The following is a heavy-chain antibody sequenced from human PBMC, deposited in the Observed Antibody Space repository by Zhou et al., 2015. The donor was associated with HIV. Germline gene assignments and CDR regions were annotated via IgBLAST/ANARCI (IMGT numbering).Heavy chain of an antibody. V-gene: IGHV1-2*06. J-gene: IGHJ4*02. CDR1: GYTFTDFY. CDR2: INPKTGAT. Sequence: QVHLVQSGAELEKPGASVKVSCKTSGYTFTDFYLHWVRQAPGEGLEWMGRINPKTGATNTAQRFQARVTMTRDTSISTAYMELSSLTSDDTALYYCAASTINSVAAAWGISVDCWGQGTLVTVSS. D-gene: IGHD6-19*01. CDR3: AASTINSVAAAWGISVDC.